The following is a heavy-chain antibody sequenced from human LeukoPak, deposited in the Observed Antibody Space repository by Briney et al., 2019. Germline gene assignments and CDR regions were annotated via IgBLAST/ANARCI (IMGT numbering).Heavy chain of an antibody. V-gene: IGHV3-30*18. J-gene: IGHJ4*02. CDR3: TKESATGSRYSFDY. CDR1: GFTFSSHG. CDR2: VSSDGGTT. Sequence: GPSLRLYCAASGFTFSSHGIHWVRQAPGKGLEWVAVVSSDGGTTYYADSVKGRFTISRDNSKNTLYLQMNSLRGEDTAIYYCTKESATGSRYSFDYWGQGTLVTVSS. D-gene: IGHD2-15*01.